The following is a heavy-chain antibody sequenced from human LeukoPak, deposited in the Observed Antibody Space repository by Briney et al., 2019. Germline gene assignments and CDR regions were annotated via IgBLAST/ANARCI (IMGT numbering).Heavy chain of an antibody. V-gene: IGHV3-23*01. CDR2: ISGSGGST. CDR3: AKMKRVTYYDSSGFTDAFDI. J-gene: IGHJ3*02. D-gene: IGHD3-22*01. CDR1: GFTFSSYA. Sequence: PGGSLRLSCAASGFTFSSYAMHWVRQAPGKGLEWVSAISGSGGSTYYADSVKGRFTISRDNSKNTLYLQMNSLRAGDTAVYYCAKMKRVTYYDSSGFTDAFDIWGQGTMVTVSS.